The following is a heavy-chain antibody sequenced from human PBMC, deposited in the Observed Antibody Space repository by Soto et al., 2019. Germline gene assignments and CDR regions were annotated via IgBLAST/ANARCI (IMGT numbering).Heavy chain of an antibody. J-gene: IGHJ5*02. CDR1: GGSVSSGSYY. Sequence: SETLSLTCTVSGGSVSSGSYYWSWIRQPPGKGLEWIGYIYYSGSTNYNPSLKSRVTISVDTSKNQFSLKLSSVTAADTAVYSCARLRYSTYGLWFNPWGKVPRVTSSS. CDR3: ARLRYSTYGLWFNP. V-gene: IGHV4-61*01. CDR2: IYYSGST. D-gene: IGHD4-4*01.